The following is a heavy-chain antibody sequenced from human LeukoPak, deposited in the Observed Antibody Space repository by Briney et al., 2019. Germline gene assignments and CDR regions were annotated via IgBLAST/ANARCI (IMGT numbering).Heavy chain of an antibody. CDR3: AKDGSSWYQYFQH. Sequence: GGSLRLSCAASGFTFSDYAMSWVRQAPGKGLEWVSAISGSGGSTYYANSVKGRFTISRDNSKNTLYLQMNGLRAEDTAVYYCAKDGSSWYQYFQHWGQGTLVTVSS. CDR2: ISGSGGST. D-gene: IGHD6-13*01. V-gene: IGHV3-23*01. CDR1: GFTFSDYA. J-gene: IGHJ1*01.